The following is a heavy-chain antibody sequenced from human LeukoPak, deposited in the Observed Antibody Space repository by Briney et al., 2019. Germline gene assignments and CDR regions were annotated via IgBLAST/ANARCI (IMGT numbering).Heavy chain of an antibody. D-gene: IGHD4-11*01. Sequence: PSETLSLTCTVSGGSISSSSYYWSWIRQPPGKGLEWTGYIYYSGSTYYNPSLKSRVTISVDTSKNQFSLKLSSVTAADTAVYYCARVILGDSNYRTFDYWGQGTLVTVSS. CDR2: IYYSGST. J-gene: IGHJ4*02. V-gene: IGHV4-30-4*08. CDR3: ARVILGDSNYRTFDY. CDR1: GGSISSSSYY.